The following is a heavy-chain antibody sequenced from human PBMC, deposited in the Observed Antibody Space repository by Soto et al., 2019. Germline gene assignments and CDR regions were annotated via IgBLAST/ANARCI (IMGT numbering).Heavy chain of an antibody. J-gene: IGHJ5*01. CDR3: ARGIIPRGAPPWDQFAS. Sequence: SEALCLPWSGSGASISGCFNCGWRRQPAGKGLEWIGRFSLSETTNYSPSLRSRVTMSADVSKNKFSLRLTSVTAADTALYKCARGIIPRGAPPWDQFASRG. CDR2: FSLSETT. CDR1: GASISGCFN. V-gene: IGHV4-4*07. D-gene: IGHD1-26*01.